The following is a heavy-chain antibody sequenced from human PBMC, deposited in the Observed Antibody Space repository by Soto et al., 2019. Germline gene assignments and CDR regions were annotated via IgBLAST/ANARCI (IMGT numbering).Heavy chain of an antibody. CDR1: GGSISNYY. CDR2: IYYTT. J-gene: IGHJ4*02. CDR3: ARTSPVAGGFDY. V-gene: IGHV4-59*01. D-gene: IGHD6-19*01. Sequence: QVQLQESGPGLVKPSETLSLTCTVSGGSISNYYWSWIRQAPGKRLEWIGYIYYTTNYNPSLKSPVTISADTSKNQISLKLTSVTAADTAVYYCARTSPVAGGFDYWGQGTLVTVSS.